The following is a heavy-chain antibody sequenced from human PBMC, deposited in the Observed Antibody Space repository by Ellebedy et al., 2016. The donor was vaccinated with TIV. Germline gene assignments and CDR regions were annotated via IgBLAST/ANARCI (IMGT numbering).Heavy chain of an antibody. D-gene: IGHD1-1*01. Sequence: MPSETLSLTCTVSGGSINTADYSWSWIRQSPGKGLEWIGYIHYSGNTNSSPSLKSRVTISLDTSKNQFSLKLSSVTAADTAVYYCATYTMGRLGYWGQGTLVTVSS. J-gene: IGHJ4*02. V-gene: IGHV4-30-4*08. CDR1: GGSINTADYS. CDR2: IHYSGNT. CDR3: ATYTMGRLGY.